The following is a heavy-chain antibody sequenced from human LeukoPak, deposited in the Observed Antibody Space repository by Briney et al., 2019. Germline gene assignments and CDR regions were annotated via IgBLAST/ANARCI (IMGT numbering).Heavy chain of an antibody. V-gene: IGHV4-59*02. CDR1: GVSVTTDY. CDR3: ARYSTIWDS. J-gene: IGHJ5*02. Sequence: SETLSLTCTVSGVSVTTDYLSCIREFAGNRLGWIGDVHYRGSPESNPSLTSRVTISVDPYKNPFSLRPTSVTAAETAVYYCARYSTIWDSWGQGTLVTVSS. D-gene: IGHD2-2*01. CDR2: VHYRGSP.